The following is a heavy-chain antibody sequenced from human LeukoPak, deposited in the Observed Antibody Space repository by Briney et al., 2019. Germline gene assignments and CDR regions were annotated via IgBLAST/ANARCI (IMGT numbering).Heavy chain of an antibody. V-gene: IGHV1-2*02. D-gene: IGHD3-10*01. CDR2: INPNSGGT. CDR3: ARGKGITMVRGVMWGDY. J-gene: IGHJ4*02. CDR1: GYTFTGYY. Sequence: ASVKVSCKASGYTFTGYYIHWVRQAPGQGLEWMGWINPNSGGTNYAQKFQGRVAMTRGTSISTAYMELSRLRSDDTAVYYCARGKGITMVRGVMWGDYWGQGTLVTVSS.